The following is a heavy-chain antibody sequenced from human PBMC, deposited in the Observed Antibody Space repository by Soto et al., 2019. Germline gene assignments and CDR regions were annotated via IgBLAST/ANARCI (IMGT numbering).Heavy chain of an antibody. Sequence: GGSLRLSCAASGFTFSSYEMNWVRQAPGKGLEWVSYISSSGSTIYYADSVKGRFTISRDNAKNALYLQMNSLRAEDRAVYYGARAGGGDRDAFDIWGQGTMVTVSS. V-gene: IGHV3-48*03. J-gene: IGHJ3*02. CDR1: GFTFSSYE. CDR2: ISSSGSTI. D-gene: IGHD2-21*01. CDR3: ARAGGGDRDAFDI.